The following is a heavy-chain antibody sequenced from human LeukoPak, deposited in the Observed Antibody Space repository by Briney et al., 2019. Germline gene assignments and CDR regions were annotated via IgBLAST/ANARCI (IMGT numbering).Heavy chain of an antibody. J-gene: IGHJ5*02. Sequence: ASVKVSRKASGYTFTSYAMNWVRQAPGQGLEWMGWINTNTGNPTYAQGFTGRFVFSLDTSVSMAYLQISSLKAEDTAVYYCAREGRTAMVLGCVDPWGQGTLVTVSS. V-gene: IGHV7-4-1*04. D-gene: IGHD5-18*01. CDR2: INTNTGNP. CDR3: AREGRTAMVLGCVDP. CDR1: GYTFTSYA.